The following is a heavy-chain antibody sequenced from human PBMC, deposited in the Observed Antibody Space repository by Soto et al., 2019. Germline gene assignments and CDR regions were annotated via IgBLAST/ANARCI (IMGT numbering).Heavy chain of an antibody. J-gene: IGHJ4*02. CDR2: IKSKTDGRTE. D-gene: IGHD3-9*01. CDR3: TTGIYYDILTAYHKVAY. CDR1: GFTLSHPW. V-gene: IGHV3-15*01. Sequence: GGSLRLSCVASGFTLSHPWMTWVRQAAGKGLEWVGRIKSKTDGRTEDYAAPVKGRATISRDESKNTVYLQMHRLKTEDTDVYYCTTGIYYDILTAYHKVAYWGQGALVTVSS.